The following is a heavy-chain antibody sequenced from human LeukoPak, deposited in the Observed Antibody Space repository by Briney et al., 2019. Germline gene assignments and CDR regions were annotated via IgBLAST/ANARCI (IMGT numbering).Heavy chain of an antibody. Sequence: GGSLRLSCAASGFTFSSYEMNWVRQAPGKGLEWVSYISSSGSTIYYADSVKGRFTISRDNSKNTLYLQMNSLRAEDTAVYYCAKDRMAMVWGYYFDYWGQGTLVTVSS. V-gene: IGHV3-48*03. CDR1: GFTFSSYE. CDR3: AKDRMAMVWGYYFDY. CDR2: ISSSGSTI. J-gene: IGHJ4*02. D-gene: IGHD5-18*01.